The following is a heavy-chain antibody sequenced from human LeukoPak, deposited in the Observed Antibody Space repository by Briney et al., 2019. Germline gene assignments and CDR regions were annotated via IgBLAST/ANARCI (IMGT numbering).Heavy chain of an antibody. CDR1: GYTFTGYY. V-gene: IGHV1-2*02. CDR3: ARERSSSVGYYYYYMDV. CDR2: INPNSGGT. D-gene: IGHD6-6*01. J-gene: IGHJ6*03. Sequence: ASVKVSCKASGYTFTGYYMHWVRQAPGQGLEWMGWINPNSGGTNYAQKFQGRVTMTRDTSISTAYMELSRLRSDDTAVYYCARERSSSVGYYYYYMDVWGKGTTVTVSS.